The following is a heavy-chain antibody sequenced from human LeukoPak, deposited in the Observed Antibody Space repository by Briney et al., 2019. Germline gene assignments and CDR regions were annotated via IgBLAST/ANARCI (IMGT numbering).Heavy chain of an antibody. Sequence: PSETLSLTFTVSGGSISSYYWSWIRQPPGKGLEWIGYIYYSGSTNYNPSLKSRVTISVDTSKNQFSLKLSSVTAADTAVYYCARRILTGYYDAFDIWGQGTMVTVSS. CDR2: IYYSGST. CDR1: GGSISSYY. CDR3: ARRILTGYYDAFDI. J-gene: IGHJ3*02. V-gene: IGHV4-59*08. D-gene: IGHD3-9*01.